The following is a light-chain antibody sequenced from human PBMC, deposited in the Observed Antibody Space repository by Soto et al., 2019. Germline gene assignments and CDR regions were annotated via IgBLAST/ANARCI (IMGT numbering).Light chain of an antibody. J-gene: IGKJ1*01. Sequence: EIVLTQSPGTLTLSPGESAALSWMASQTISNHYLVWYRQKPGQAPRLLIYAVSSRAAGIPDRFSGSGSGRDFALTIARLEPGDFAVYYCQQHSNAPWTFGQGTRVDI. V-gene: IGKV3D-20*02. CDR1: QTISNHY. CDR2: AVS. CDR3: QQHSNAPWT.